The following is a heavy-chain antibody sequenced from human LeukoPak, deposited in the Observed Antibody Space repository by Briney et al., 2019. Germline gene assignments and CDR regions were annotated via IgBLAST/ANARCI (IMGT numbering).Heavy chain of an antibody. CDR2: IRRETEGGKT. Sequence: GGSLRLSCVASGFSFSNAWISWVRQAPGKGLEWVGRIRRETEGGKTDYAAPVKGRFTISREDSKNTLHLQMNSLKIEDTAVYYCATDAAVAPYYFNYWGRGTLVTVSS. CDR1: GFSFSNAW. V-gene: IGHV3-15*01. CDR3: ATDAAVAPYYFNY. J-gene: IGHJ4*02. D-gene: IGHD6-19*01.